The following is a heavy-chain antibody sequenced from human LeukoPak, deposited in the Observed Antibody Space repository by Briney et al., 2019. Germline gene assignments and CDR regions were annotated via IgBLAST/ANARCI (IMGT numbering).Heavy chain of an antibody. CDR3: ARHGTVSSGSYFDY. J-gene: IGHJ4*02. CDR2: IHYSGSN. CDR1: GGYVTSYY. V-gene: IGHV4-59*08. D-gene: IGHD1-26*01. Sequence: TSETLSLTCSVSGGYVTSYYWSWIRQPPGKGLEWIEHIHYSGSNNYNPSLKSRVTMFVDRSKNQISLRLSSVTAADTAVYYCARHGTVSSGSYFDYWGQGTQVTLS.